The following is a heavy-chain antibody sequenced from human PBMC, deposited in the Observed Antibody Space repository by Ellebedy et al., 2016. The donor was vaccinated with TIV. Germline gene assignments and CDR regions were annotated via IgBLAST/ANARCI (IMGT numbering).Heavy chain of an antibody. CDR2: IGDSEYDT. CDR3: ARGFGAYYYDSSAFDY. Sequence: GESLKISCAASGFTFSSYWMHWVRQAPGKGLVWVSTIGDSEYDTHYADSVEGRFAISRDNSKNTVYLQMNSLRAEDTAVYYCARGFGAYYYDSSAFDYWGQGTLVTVSS. D-gene: IGHD3-22*01. V-gene: IGHV3-23*01. CDR1: GFTFSSYW. J-gene: IGHJ4*02.